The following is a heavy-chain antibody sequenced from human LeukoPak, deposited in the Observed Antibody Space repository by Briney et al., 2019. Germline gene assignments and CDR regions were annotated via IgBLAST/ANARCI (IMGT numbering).Heavy chain of an antibody. V-gene: IGHV3-53*01. CDR1: GFSVSSNY. Sequence: PGGSLRLSCAASGFSVSSNYMSWVRQAPEKGLEWVSDIYSGGSTYYADSVKGRFTISRDNSKNTLYLQLNSIRAEHTAVYYCAREGERDWGRGTLVTVSS. D-gene: IGHD1-26*01. J-gene: IGHJ4*02. CDR3: AREGERD. CDR2: IYSGGST.